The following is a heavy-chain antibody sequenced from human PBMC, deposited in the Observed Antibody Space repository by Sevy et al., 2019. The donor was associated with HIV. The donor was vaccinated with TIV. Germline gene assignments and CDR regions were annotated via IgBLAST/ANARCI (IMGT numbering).Heavy chain of an antibody. CDR2: ISGSGGST. J-gene: IGHJ5*02. CDR3: AKDLYSNYGQLNWFDP. D-gene: IGHD4-4*01. V-gene: IGHV3-23*01. Sequence: GGSLRLSCAASGFTFSSYAMSWVRQAPGKGLEWVSAISGSGGSTYYADSVKGRFTISRDNSKNTLYLQMNSLRAEDTAVYYCAKDLYSNYGQLNWFDPWGQGTLVTVSS. CDR1: GFTFSSYA.